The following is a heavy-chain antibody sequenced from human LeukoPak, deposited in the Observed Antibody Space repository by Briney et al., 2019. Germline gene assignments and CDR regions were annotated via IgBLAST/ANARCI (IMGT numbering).Heavy chain of an antibody. CDR1: GYTFTSYY. CDR3: ASTRPTAEYFQH. Sequence: ASVKVSCKASGYTFTSYYMHWVRQAPGQGLELMGIINPSGGSTSYAQKFQGRVTMTRDTSTSTVYMELSSLRSEDTAVYYCASTRPTAEYFQHWGQGTLLTVSS. J-gene: IGHJ1*01. V-gene: IGHV1-46*03. CDR2: INPSGGST.